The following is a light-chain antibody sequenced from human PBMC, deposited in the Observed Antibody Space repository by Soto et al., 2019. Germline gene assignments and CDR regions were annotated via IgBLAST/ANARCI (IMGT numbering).Light chain of an antibody. Sequence: EIVLTQSPGTLSLSPGERATLSCRASQSVSSSYLAWYQQKPGQAPRLLIFGASSRATGIPDRFRGGGSGTDFTLTISSLAPDDFAIYYCHQRQSWPRTFGQGTKVDIK. CDR3: HQRQSWPRT. CDR1: QSVSSSY. J-gene: IGKJ1*01. CDR2: GAS. V-gene: IGKV3D-20*02.